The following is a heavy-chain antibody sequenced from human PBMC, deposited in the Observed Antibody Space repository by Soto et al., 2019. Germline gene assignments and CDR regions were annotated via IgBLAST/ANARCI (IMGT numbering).Heavy chain of an antibody. V-gene: IGHV4-59*01. Sequence: SETLSLTCTVSGGSISSYYWSWIRQPPGKGLEWFGYIYYSGSTNYNPSLKSRVTISVDTSKNQFSLKLSSVTAADTAVYYCARAEYRSSSRDYYYYGMDGWGEGTTVTVSS. CDR1: GGSISSYY. CDR3: ARAEYRSSSRDYYYYGMDG. D-gene: IGHD6-6*01. CDR2: IYYSGST. J-gene: IGHJ6*02.